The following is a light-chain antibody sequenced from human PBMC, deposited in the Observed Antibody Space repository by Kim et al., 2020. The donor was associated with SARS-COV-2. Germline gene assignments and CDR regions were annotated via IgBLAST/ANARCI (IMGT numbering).Light chain of an antibody. CDR3: QLYGRSRLMYT. CDR1: QSVNSDY. Sequence: EIVLTQSPGTLSLSPGERATLSCRASQSVNSDYLAWYQQIPGQPPRLLIFGASSRATGIPDRFSGSGSGTDFTLAISRLEPEDFAVYYCQLYGRSRLMYTFGQGTKLEIK. J-gene: IGKJ2*01. V-gene: IGKV3-20*01. CDR2: GAS.